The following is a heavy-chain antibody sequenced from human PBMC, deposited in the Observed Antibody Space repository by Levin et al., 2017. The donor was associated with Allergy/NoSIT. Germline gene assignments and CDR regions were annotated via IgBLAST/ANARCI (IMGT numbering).Heavy chain of an antibody. CDR1: EYTFTSYP. Sequence: ASVKVSCKASEYTFTSYPMHWVRQAPGQRLEWMGWITASNGNTRYSQNFQGRVTISSDTSASTVYMELSSLRSEDTAVYYCAIQVALGTFDIWGQGTMVAVSS. CDR2: ITASNGNT. V-gene: IGHV1-3*01. D-gene: IGHD2-8*02. CDR3: AIQVALGTFDI. J-gene: IGHJ3*02.